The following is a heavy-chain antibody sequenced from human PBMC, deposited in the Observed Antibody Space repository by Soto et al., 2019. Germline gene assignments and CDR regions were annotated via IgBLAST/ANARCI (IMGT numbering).Heavy chain of an antibody. CDR2: IIPILGIA. Sequence: SVKVSCKASGGTFSSYTISWVRQAPGQGLEWMGRIIPILGIANYAQKFQGRVTITADKSTSTAYMELSSLRSEDTAVYYCARDLNSNYVPYYFDYWGQGTLVTVSS. D-gene: IGHD4-4*01. J-gene: IGHJ4*02. CDR1: GGTFSSYT. V-gene: IGHV1-69*04. CDR3: ARDLNSNYVPYYFDY.